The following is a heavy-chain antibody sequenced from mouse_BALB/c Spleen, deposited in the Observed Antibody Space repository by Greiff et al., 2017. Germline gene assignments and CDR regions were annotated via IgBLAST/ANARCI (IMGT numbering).Heavy chain of an antibody. CDR3: ARDTYYYGSSSYAMDY. J-gene: IGHJ4*01. Sequence: EVQLVESGGGLVKPGGSLKLSCAASGFTFSSYAMSWVRQTPEKRLEWVASISSGGSTYYPDSVKGRFTISRDNARNILYLQMSSLRSEDTAMYYCARDTYYYGSSSYAMDYWGQGTSVTVSS. CDR1: GFTFSSYA. V-gene: IGHV5-6-5*01. D-gene: IGHD1-1*01. CDR2: ISSGGST.